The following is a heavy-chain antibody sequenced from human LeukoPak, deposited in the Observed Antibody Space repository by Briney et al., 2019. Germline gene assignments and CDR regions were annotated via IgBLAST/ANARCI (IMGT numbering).Heavy chain of an antibody. CDR3: AKDSDFWSGYCDY. V-gene: IGHV3-30*02. Sequence: GGSLRLSCSASGFTFSSYGMHWVRQAPGMGLEWVAFIRYDGSNKYYADSVKGRFTISRDNSKNTLYLQMNSLRAEDTAVYYCAKDSDFWSGYCDYWGQGTLVTVSS. CDR2: IRYDGSNK. D-gene: IGHD3-3*01. CDR1: GFTFSSYG. J-gene: IGHJ4*02.